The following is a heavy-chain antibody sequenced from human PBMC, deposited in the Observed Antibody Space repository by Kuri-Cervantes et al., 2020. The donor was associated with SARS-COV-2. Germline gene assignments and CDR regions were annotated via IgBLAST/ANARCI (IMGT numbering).Heavy chain of an antibody. Sequence: ASVKVSCKASGYTFTSYYMHWVRQAPGQGLEWMGIINPSGGSTSYAQKFQGRVTMTWDTSTSTVYMELSSLRSEDTAVYYCAREGRNIDYYYGMDVWGQGTTVTVSS. CDR2: INPSGGST. V-gene: IGHV1-46*01. CDR1: GYTFTSYY. J-gene: IGHJ6*02. D-gene: IGHD1-14*01. CDR3: AREGRNIDYYYGMDV.